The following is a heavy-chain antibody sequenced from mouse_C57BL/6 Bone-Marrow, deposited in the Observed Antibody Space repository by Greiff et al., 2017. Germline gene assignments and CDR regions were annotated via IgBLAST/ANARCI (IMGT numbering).Heavy chain of an antibody. J-gene: IGHJ4*01. Sequence: QVQLQQPGAELVMPGASVKLSCKASGYTFTSYWMHWVKQRPGQGLEWIGEIDPSDSYTNYNQKFKGKSTLTVDKSSSTAYMQLSSLTAETSAFYYGARESGSPYAMDYWGQGTSVTVSS. CDR2: IDPSDSYT. D-gene: IGHD1-1*01. V-gene: IGHV1-69*01. CDR3: ARESGSPYAMDY. CDR1: GYTFTSYW.